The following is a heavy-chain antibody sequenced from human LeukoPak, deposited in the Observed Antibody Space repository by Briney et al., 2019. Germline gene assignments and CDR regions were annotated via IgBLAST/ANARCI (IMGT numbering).Heavy chain of an antibody. CDR1: GFTFSDYY. D-gene: IGHD2-15*01. V-gene: IGHV3-23*01. CDR2: ISGSGGST. CDR3: ANLEAVGYCSGGSCYWFDP. J-gene: IGHJ5*02. Sequence: GGSLRLSCAASGFTFSDYYMSWVRQALGKGLEWVSAISGSGGSTYYADSVKGRFTISRDNSKNTLYLQMNSLRAEDTAVYYCANLEAVGYCSGGSCYWFDPWGQGTLVTVSS.